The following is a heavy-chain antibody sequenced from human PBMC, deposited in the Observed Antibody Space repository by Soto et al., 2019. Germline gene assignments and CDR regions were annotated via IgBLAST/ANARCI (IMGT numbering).Heavy chain of an antibody. D-gene: IGHD4-4*01. Sequence: SETLSLTCTVSGGSISSSSYYWGWIRQPPGKGLEWIGSIYYSGSTYYNPSLKSRVTISVDTSKNQFSRKLSSVTAADTAMYYCARRDYSNNWFDPWGQGTLVTVSS. V-gene: IGHV4-39*01. CDR3: ARRDYSNNWFDP. J-gene: IGHJ5*02. CDR1: GGSISSSSYY. CDR2: IYYSGST.